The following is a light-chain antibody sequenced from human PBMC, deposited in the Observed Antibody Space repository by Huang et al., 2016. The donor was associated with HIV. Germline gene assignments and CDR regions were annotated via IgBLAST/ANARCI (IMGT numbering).Light chain of an antibody. CDR3: QLYGSSPTA. Sequence: ELVLTQSPGPLSLSPGERATLSCRASQSVSSTYVAWYQQKPGQAPRLLIYGASSRATGIPDRCSGSGSGTDFTLTSSRLGPEDFAVYYCQLYGSSPTAFGQGTKVEIK. V-gene: IGKV3-20*01. J-gene: IGKJ1*01. CDR2: GAS. CDR1: QSVSSTY.